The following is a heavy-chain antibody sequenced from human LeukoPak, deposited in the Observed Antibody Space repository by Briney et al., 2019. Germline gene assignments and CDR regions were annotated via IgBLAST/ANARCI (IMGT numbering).Heavy chain of an antibody. CDR1: GFTFSNHA. D-gene: IGHD3-10*01. CDR2: ITTNGENT. V-gene: IGHV3-64*01. Sequence: GGSLRLSCAASGFTFSNHAMHWVRQASGKGLEYVSAITTNGENTYYASSVRGRFTISRDNAKNTLFLQMGSLRAEDTAGYYCGRALGSGRKNAYDIWGQGTMVTVSS. J-gene: IGHJ3*02. CDR3: GRALGSGRKNAYDI.